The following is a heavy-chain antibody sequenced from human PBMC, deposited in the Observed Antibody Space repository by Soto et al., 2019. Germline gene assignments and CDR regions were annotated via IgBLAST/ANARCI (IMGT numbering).Heavy chain of an antibody. V-gene: IGHV3-30*18. D-gene: IGHD3-22*01. CDR3: AKDLSSGYLGYFDY. CDR2: ISYDGSNK. J-gene: IGHJ4*02. CDR1: GFTFSSYG. Sequence: PGGSLRLSCAASGFTFSSYGMHWVRQAPGKGLEWVAVISYDGSNKYYADSVKGRFTISRDNSKNTLYLQMNSLRAEDTAVYYCAKDLSSGYLGYFDYWGQGTLVTVYS.